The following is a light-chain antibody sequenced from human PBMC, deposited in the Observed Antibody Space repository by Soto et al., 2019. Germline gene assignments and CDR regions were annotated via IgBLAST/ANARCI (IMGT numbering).Light chain of an antibody. CDR1: QNIATN. CDR2: GAA. Sequence: EIVMTQSPATLSVSPGARATLSCRASQNIATNLAWYQHKPGQPPSLLIYGAATGATGVPARFSGSGSGTQFTLTISSLQSEDFAVYYCQQYNTWTWTFGQATKVDIK. CDR3: QQYNTWTWT. V-gene: IGKV3-15*01. J-gene: IGKJ1*01.